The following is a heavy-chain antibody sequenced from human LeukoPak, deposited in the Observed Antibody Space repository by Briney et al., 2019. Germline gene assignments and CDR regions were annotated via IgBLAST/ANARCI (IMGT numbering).Heavy chain of an antibody. CDR3: ARWAPGITGNPFDY. CDR1: GGSISSYY. CDR2: IYYSGST. V-gene: IGHV4-59*01. Sequence: SETLSLTCTVSGGSISSYYWSWIRQPPGKGLEWIGYIYYSGSTNYNPSLKSRVTISVDTSKNQFSLKLSSVTAADTAVYYCARWAPGITGNPFDYWGQGTLVTVSS. J-gene: IGHJ4*02. D-gene: IGHD1-20*01.